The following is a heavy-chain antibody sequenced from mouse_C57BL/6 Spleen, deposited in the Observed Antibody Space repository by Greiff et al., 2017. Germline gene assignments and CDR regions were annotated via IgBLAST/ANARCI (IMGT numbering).Heavy chain of an antibody. J-gene: IGHJ3*01. CDR2: IYPGDGDT. V-gene: IGHV1-82*01. CDR3: AFELAWFAY. Sequence: QVHVKQSGPELVKPGASVKISCKASGYAFSSSWMNWVKQRPGKGLEWIGRIYPGDGDTKYNGKFKGKATLTADKSSSTAYMQLSSLTSEDSAVYFCAFELAWFAYWGQGTLVTVSA. CDR1: GYAFSSSW. D-gene: IGHD4-1*01.